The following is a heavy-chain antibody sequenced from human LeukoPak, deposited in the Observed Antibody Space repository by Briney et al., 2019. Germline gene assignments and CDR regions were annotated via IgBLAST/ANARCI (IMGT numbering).Heavy chain of an antibody. J-gene: IGHJ4*02. CDR1: GFSFSDYY. V-gene: IGHV3-11*01. Sequence: GGSLRLSCAASGFSFSDYYMSWIRQTPGKGLEWVSYISKSGSTTYYADSVKGRFTISRDNAKNSLFLQMNSLRAEDTAVYYCARVPGYSGYDFIDYWGQGTLVTVSS. D-gene: IGHD5-12*01. CDR3: ARVPGYSGYDFIDY. CDR2: ISKSGSTT.